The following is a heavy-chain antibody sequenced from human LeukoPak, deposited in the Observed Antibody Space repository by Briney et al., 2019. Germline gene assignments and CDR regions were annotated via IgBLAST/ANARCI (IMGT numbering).Heavy chain of an antibody. J-gene: IGHJ4*02. Sequence: GSLRLSCAASGFTFSNAWMSWGRQAPGKGLEWVGRIKSKTDGGTTDYAAPVKGRFTISRDDSKNTLYLQMNSLKTEDTAVYYCTTDRYYDSSGYYYPFDYWGQGTLVTVSS. V-gene: IGHV3-15*01. CDR1: GFTFSNAW. CDR2: IKSKTDGGTT. D-gene: IGHD3-22*01. CDR3: TTDRYYDSSGYYYPFDY.